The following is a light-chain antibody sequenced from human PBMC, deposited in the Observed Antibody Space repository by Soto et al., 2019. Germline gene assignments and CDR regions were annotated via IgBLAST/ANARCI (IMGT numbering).Light chain of an antibody. Sequence: QSALTQPASVSGSPGQSITISCTGTSSDVGGYNFVSWYQQHPGKAPKLMIYEVSNRPSGVSNRFSGSKSGNTASLTISGLQAEDEADYYCQSYDPTLRTSLFGGGTKLTVL. CDR1: SSDVGGYNF. V-gene: IGLV2-14*01. CDR2: EVS. CDR3: QSYDPTLRTSL. J-gene: IGLJ2*01.